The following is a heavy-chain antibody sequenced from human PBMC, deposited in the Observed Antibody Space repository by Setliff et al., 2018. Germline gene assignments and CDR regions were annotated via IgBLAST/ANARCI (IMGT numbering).Heavy chain of an antibody. CDR3: ARDLDWAFDY. CDR1: GFTFSSYA. D-gene: IGHD3-9*01. Sequence: GGSLRLSCAASGFTFSSYAMSWVRQAPGKGLEWVSAISGSGGSTYYADSVKGRFTISRDSAKNSLYLQLNSPRAEDTAMYYCARDLDWAFDYWGQGTLVTVSS. J-gene: IGHJ4*02. V-gene: IGHV3-23*01. CDR2: ISGSGGST.